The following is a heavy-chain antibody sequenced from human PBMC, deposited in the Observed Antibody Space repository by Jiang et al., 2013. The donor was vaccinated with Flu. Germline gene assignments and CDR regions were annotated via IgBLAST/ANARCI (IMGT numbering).Heavy chain of an antibody. CDR2: IYTSGST. Sequence: CTVSGGSISSGSYYWSWIRQPAGKGLEWIGRIYTSGSTNYNPSLKSRVTISVDTSKNQFSLKLSSVTAADTAVYYCAREISLSTKQLVRRGFDPWGQGTLVTVSS. CDR3: AREISLSTKQLVRRGFDP. J-gene: IGHJ5*02. CDR1: GGSISSGSYY. V-gene: IGHV4-61*02. D-gene: IGHD6-13*01.